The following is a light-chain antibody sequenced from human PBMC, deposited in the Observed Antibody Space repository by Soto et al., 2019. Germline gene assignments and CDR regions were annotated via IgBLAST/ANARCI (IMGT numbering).Light chain of an antibody. J-gene: IGLJ3*02. V-gene: IGLV1-44*01. CDR3: AAWDDSLNGWV. Sequence: QSVLTQPPSASGTPGQRVAISCSGNSSNIGSNSVNWYQHLPGTAPKLLVYSNNRRPSGVPDRISGSKSGASASLAFSGLQSEDEAEYFCAAWDDSLNGWVFGGATKLTVL. CDR2: SNN. CDR1: SSNIGSNS.